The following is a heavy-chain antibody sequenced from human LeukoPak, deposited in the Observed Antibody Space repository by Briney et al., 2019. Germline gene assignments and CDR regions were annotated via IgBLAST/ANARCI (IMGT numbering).Heavy chain of an antibody. J-gene: IGHJ4*02. CDR2: IYYSGST. CDR3: ARGALDTKTRFDY. CDR1: GDSVSIYY. V-gene: IGHV4-59*02. Sequence: TSETLSLTCTVSGDSVSIYYWSWIRQPPGKGLEWIGYIYYSGSTKYNPSLKSRVTISVDASKNQFSLRLSSLTAADTAVYYCARGALDTKTRFDYWGQGTLVTVSS. D-gene: IGHD5-18*01.